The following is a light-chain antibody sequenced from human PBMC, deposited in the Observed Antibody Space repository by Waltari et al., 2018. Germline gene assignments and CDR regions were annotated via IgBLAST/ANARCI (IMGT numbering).Light chain of an antibody. CDR3: AAWDDTLSGPGV. Sequence: QSVLTQPPSASGTPGQRVTISCSGSSSDIGSTYVNWFQQLPGMAPQLLIYNINHRPSGVPVRCSGSKSGTSASLAISWLRTEDEADYCAAWDDTLSGPGVFGGGANLAVL. J-gene: IGLJ3*02. CDR1: SSDIGSTY. V-gene: IGLV1-47*01. CDR2: NIN.